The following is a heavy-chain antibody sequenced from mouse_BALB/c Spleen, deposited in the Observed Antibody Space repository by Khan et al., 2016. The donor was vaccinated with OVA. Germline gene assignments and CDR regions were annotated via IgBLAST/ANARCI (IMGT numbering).Heavy chain of an antibody. CDR2: ISSLAYNF. CDR3: GRGGKGGFAY. CDR1: GFTFSDYG. V-gene: IGHV5-15*02. Sequence: EVELVESGGGLVQPGGSRKLSCAASGFTFSDYGMAWVRQAPGKGPEWLSFISSLAYNFYYADTVTGRFTISRENAKNTLYLKMSSLRYDDTVMYDCGRGGKGGFAYWGQGTLVTVAA. J-gene: IGHJ3*01.